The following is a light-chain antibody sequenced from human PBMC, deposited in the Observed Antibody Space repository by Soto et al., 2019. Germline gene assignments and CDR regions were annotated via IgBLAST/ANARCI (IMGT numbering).Light chain of an antibody. CDR3: QQRSYWPPLT. V-gene: IGKV3-11*01. Sequence: EIVLTQSPATLSLSPGERDTISCRASQSVSSYLAWYQQKPGQAPRLLIYDASNRATGIPARFSGSGSGTDFTLTISSLEPEDFAVYYCQQRSYWPPLTFGGGTKVDIK. CDR1: QSVSSY. CDR2: DAS. J-gene: IGKJ4*01.